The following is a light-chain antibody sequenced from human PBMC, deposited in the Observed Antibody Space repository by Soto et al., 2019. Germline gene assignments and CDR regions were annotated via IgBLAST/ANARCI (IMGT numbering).Light chain of an antibody. J-gene: IGKJ1*01. CDR2: AAS. CDR1: QGINNY. V-gene: IGKV1-8*01. Sequence: AIRMTQSPSSLSASTGDRVTITCRASQGINNYLAWYQQKPGKAPKLLIYAASTLQSGVPSRFRGSRSGTDFTLSITCLQSEDSATYYCQQYYSYPLTFGQGTKVEIK. CDR3: QQYYSYPLT.